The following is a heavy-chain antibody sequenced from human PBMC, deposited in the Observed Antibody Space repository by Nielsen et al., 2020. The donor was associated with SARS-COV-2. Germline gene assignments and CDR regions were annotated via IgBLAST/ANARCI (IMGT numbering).Heavy chain of an antibody. V-gene: IGHV3-9*01. CDR3: ARSLLGTGAPDDY. CDR1: GFTFDDYA. J-gene: IGHJ4*02. CDR2: ISWNSGSI. Sequence: GGSLRLSCAASGFTFDDYAMHWVRQAPGKGLEWVSGISWNSGSIGYADSVKGRFTISRDNAKNTLYLQMNSLRTEDTAVYSCARSLLGTGAPDDYWGQGTLVIVSS. D-gene: IGHD1-26*01.